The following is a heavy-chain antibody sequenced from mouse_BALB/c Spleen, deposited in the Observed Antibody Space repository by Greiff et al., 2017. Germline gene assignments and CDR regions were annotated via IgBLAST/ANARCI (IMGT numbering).Heavy chain of an antibody. CDR2: ISYDGSN. Sequence: EVKLMESGPGLVKPSQSLSLTCSVTGYSITSGYYWNWIRQFPGNKLEWMGYISYDGSNNYNPSLKNRISITRDTSKNQFFLKLNSVTTEDTATYYCALMITTGTDYAMDYWGQGTSDTVSS. J-gene: IGHJ4*01. CDR1: GYSITSGYY. D-gene: IGHD2-4*01. CDR3: ALMITTGTDYAMDY. V-gene: IGHV3-6*02.